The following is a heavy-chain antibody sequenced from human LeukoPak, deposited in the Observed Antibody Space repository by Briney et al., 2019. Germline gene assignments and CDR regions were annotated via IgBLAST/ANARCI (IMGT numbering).Heavy chain of an antibody. V-gene: IGHV5-51*01. D-gene: IGHD6-13*01. Sequence: GESLKISCKGAGYSFTSYWIGWVRQMRGKGVEWMGIIYPGDSGTRYSPSFQGQVTISADKSISTAYLQWSTLKASDTAIYYCARRYSSSWFDYWGQGTLVTVSS. CDR3: ARRYSSSWFDY. CDR1: GYSFTSYW. J-gene: IGHJ4*02. CDR2: IYPGDSGT.